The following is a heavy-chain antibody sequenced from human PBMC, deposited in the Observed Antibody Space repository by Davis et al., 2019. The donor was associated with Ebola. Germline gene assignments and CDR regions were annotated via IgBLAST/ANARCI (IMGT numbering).Heavy chain of an antibody. CDR3: ARGIAVDQPWY. CDR2: INHSGST. J-gene: IGHJ4*02. D-gene: IGHD2-21*01. CDR1: GGSFSGYY. Sequence: MPSETLSLTCAVYGGSFSGYYWSWIRQPPGKGLEWIGEINHSGSTNYNPSLKSRVTISVDTSKNQFSLKLSSVTAADTAVYYCARGIAVDQPWYWGQGTLVTVSS. V-gene: IGHV4-34*01.